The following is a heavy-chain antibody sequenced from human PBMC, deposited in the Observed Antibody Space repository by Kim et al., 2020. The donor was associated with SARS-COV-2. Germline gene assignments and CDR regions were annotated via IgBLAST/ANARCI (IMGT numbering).Heavy chain of an antibody. Sequence: GVSLRLSCTASGLTFNTAWMAWVRQAPGKGLEWVGRIKSESYGGATDYNAPVKGGFTISRDDSRNTVYLQMNSLKIEDTAVYYCTTEDSNRWGQGTLVTVSS. J-gene: IGHJ5*02. CDR2: IKSESYGGAT. V-gene: IGHV3-15*01. CDR1: GLTFNTAW. CDR3: TTEDSNR.